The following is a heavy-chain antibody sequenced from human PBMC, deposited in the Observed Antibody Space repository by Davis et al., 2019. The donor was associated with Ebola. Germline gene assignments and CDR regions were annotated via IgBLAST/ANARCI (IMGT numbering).Heavy chain of an antibody. V-gene: IGHV3-9*01. D-gene: IGHD1-7*01. J-gene: IGHJ6*02. CDR1: GFTFDDYA. Sequence: SLKISCAASGFTFDDYAMHWVRQAPGKGLEWVSGISWNSGSIGYADSVKGRLTISRDNAKNSLYLQMNSLRAEDTALYYCAKDIGPGTTSYYYYGMDVWGQGTTVTVSS. CDR3: AKDIGPGTTSYYYYGMDV. CDR2: ISWNSGSI.